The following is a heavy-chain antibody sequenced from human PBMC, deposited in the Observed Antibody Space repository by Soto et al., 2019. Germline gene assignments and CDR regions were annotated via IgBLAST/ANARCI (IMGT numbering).Heavy chain of an antibody. Sequence: QVQLQESGPGLVQPSQTLSLTCTVSGGSISSGDYYWSWIRQPPGKGLEWIGYIYYSGSTYYNPSLTSRGTISVDTSKNQFSLKLSSVTAADTAVYYCARDYSGSYSGGYFDYCGQGTLVTVSS. J-gene: IGHJ4*02. CDR3: ARDYSGSYSGGYFDY. CDR1: GGSISSGDYY. CDR2: IYYSGST. V-gene: IGHV4-30-4*01. D-gene: IGHD1-26*01.